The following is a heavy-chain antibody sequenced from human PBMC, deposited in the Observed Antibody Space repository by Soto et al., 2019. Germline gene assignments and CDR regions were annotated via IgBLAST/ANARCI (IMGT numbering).Heavy chain of an antibody. CDR1: GYTFTNYG. D-gene: IGHD2-8*01. J-gene: IGHJ4*02. CDR2: ISAYNGDT. Sequence: ASVKVSCKASGYTFTNYGITWVRQAPGQGLEWMGWISAYNGDTHYTQRLQGRVTMTRNTSISTAYMELSSLRSEDTAVYYCASGARYCTNGVCYEYFDYWGQGTLVTVSS. V-gene: IGHV1-18*01. CDR3: ASGARYCTNGVCYEYFDY.